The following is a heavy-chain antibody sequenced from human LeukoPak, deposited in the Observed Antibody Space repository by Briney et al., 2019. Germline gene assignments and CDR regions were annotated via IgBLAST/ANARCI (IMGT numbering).Heavy chain of an antibody. V-gene: IGHV3-21*01. Sequence: PGGSLRLSCAASGFPFSSYSMNWVRQAPGKGLEWVSSISSSSSYIYYADSVKGRFTISRDNAKNSLYLQMNSLRAEDTAVYYCARDLRADYYDSSGPAHYWGQGTLVTVSS. CDR3: ARDLRADYYDSSGPAHY. D-gene: IGHD3-22*01. CDR2: ISSSSSYI. J-gene: IGHJ4*02. CDR1: GFPFSSYS.